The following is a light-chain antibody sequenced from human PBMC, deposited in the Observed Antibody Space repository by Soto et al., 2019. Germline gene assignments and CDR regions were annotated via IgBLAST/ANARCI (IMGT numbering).Light chain of an antibody. J-gene: IGKJ4*01. V-gene: IGKV3-15*01. Sequence: ELVLTHSPATLSLSPEERGKLSSRASQSVGSDFAWYQQKPGQAPRLFIYGISTRATGLPGRFSGSGFGTEFTLTISSLQSEDLAVYYCQQYNHWPLTFGGGTKV. CDR2: GIS. CDR3: QQYNHWPLT. CDR1: QSVGSD.